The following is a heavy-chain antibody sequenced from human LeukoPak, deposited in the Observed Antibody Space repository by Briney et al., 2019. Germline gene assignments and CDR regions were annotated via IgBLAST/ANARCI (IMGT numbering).Heavy chain of an antibody. J-gene: IGHJ5*02. CDR2: IYSGGST. Sequence: PGGSLRLSCAPSGFTVSSNYMSWVRQAPGKGLEWVSVIYSGGSTYYADSVKGRFTISRDNSKNTLYLQMNSLRAEDTAVYYCARVRTDYWGPGWFDPWGQGTLVTVSS. V-gene: IGHV3-66*01. D-gene: IGHD7-27*01. CDR3: ARVRTDYWGPGWFDP. CDR1: GFTVSSNY.